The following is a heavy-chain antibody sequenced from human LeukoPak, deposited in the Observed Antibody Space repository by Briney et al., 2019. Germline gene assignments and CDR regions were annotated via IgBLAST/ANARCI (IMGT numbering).Heavy chain of an antibody. CDR2: IWYDGSNK. D-gene: IGHD1-7*01. Sequence: GGSLRLSCAASGFTFSSYGMHWVRQAPGKGLEWVAVIWYDGSNKYYADSVKGRFTISRDNSKNTLYLQMNSLRAEDTAVYYCARELIRTTWRGNRSYFDLWGRGTLVTVSS. CDR1: GFTFSSYG. V-gene: IGHV3-33*01. J-gene: IGHJ2*01. CDR3: ARELIRTTWRGNRSYFDL.